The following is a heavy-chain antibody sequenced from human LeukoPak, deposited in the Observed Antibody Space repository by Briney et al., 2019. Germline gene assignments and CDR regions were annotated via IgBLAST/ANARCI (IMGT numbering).Heavy chain of an antibody. J-gene: IGHJ4*02. CDR2: IYYSGST. D-gene: IGHD5-12*01. CDR3: ARDRERGYSGYEFGY. CDR1: GVSISSYY. V-gene: IGHV4-59*01. Sequence: PSETLSLTCTVSGVSISSYYWSWIRQPPGKGLEWIGYIYYSGSTNYNPSLKSRVTISVDTSKNQFSLKLSSVTAADTAVYYGARDRERGYSGYEFGYWGQGTLVTVSS.